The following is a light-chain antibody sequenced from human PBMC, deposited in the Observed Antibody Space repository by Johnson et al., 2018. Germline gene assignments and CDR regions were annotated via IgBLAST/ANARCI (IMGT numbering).Light chain of an antibody. CDR1: SSNIGNNY. CDR2: ENN. J-gene: IGLJ1*01. CDR3: GTWDSSLGAGNV. V-gene: IGLV1-51*02. Sequence: QSVLTQPPSVSAAPGQKVTISCSGSSSNIGNNYVSWYQQLPGTAPKLLIYENNKRPSGIPDRFSGSKSGTSATLGITGLQTGDEADYYCGTWDSSLGAGNVFGTETKVTVL.